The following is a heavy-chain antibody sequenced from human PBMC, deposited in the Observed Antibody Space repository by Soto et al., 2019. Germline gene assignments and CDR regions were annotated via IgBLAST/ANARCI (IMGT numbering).Heavy chain of an antibody. V-gene: IGHV3-30-3*01. Sequence: GGSLRLSCAASGFTFSSYAVHWVRQAPGKGLEWVAVISYDGSNKYYADSVKGRFTISRDNSKNTLYLQMNSLRAEDTAVYYCARDRETTVTTEMGYYYYGMDVWGQGTRSPSP. CDR1: GFTFSSYA. CDR3: ARDRETTVTTEMGYYYYGMDV. CDR2: ISYDGSNK. D-gene: IGHD4-4*01. J-gene: IGHJ6*02.